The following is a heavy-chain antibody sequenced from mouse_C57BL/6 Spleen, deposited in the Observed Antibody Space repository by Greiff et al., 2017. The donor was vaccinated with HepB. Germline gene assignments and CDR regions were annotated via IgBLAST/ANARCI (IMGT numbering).Heavy chain of an antibody. J-gene: IGHJ3*01. D-gene: IGHD1-1*01. V-gene: IGHV7-3*01. CDR3: ASSHYVSSSWFAY. Sequence: EVQGVESGGGLVQPGGSLSLSCAASGFTFTDYYMSWVRQPPGKALEWLGFIRNKANGYTTEYSASVKGRFTISRDNSQSILYLQMNALRAEDSSTYYCASSHYVSSSWFAYWGQGTLVTVSA. CDR2: IRNKANGYTT. CDR1: GFTFTDYY.